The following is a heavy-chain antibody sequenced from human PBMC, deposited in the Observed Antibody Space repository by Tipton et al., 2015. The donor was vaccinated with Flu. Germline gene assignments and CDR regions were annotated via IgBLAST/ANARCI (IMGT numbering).Heavy chain of an antibody. CDR1: GYTFTNYD. CDR2: MSPNSGNT. V-gene: IGHV1-8*01. CDR3: ARALIDSSGLDV. D-gene: IGHD3-22*01. Sequence: QSGPEVKKPGASVTVSCKASGYTFTNYDIHWVRQATGQGLEWMGWMSPNSGNTGYAQKFQGRVTMTRSTSISTAYMDLSGLRSEDTAVYYCARALIDSSGLDVWGQGTTVTV. J-gene: IGHJ6*02.